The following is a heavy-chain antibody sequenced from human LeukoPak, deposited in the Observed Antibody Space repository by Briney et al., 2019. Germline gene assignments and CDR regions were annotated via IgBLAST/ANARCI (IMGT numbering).Heavy chain of an antibody. V-gene: IGHV3-23*01. J-gene: IGHJ6*03. Sequence: GGSLRLSCAASGFTFSSYAMSWVRQAPGKGLEWVSAISGSGGSTYYADSVKGRFTISRDNSKNTLYLQMNSLRAEDTAVYYCAKVGSEDIVVVPAANYYYYYYMDVWGKGTTVTVSS. CDR3: AKVGSEDIVVVPAANYYYYYYMDV. D-gene: IGHD2-2*01. CDR2: ISGSGGST. CDR1: GFTFSSYA.